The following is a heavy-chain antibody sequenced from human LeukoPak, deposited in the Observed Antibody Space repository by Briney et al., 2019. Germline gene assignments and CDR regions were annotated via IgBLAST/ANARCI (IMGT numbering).Heavy chain of an antibody. V-gene: IGHV3-48*03. CDR2: ISSSGSTI. CDR3: ARDGPSSSWYEVYYYCYYMDV. Sequence: GGSLRLSCAASGFTFSSYEMNWVRQAPGKGPEWVSYISSSGSTIYYADSVKGRFTISRDNAKNSLYLQMNSLRAEDTAVYYCARDGPSSSWYEVYYYCYYMDVWGKGTTVTVSS. D-gene: IGHD6-13*01. J-gene: IGHJ6*03. CDR1: GFTFSSYE.